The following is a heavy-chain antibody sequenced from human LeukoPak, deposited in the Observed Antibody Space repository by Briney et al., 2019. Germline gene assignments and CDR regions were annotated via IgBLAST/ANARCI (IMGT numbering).Heavy chain of an antibody. D-gene: IGHD1-14*01. Sequence: AGGSLRLSCAASGFSLSNYDMHWVRQAPGKGLEWVAALLYDGNTKHYADSVKGRFTISRDMSKNTFYLQMNSLTAEDTAVYYCARDHRPEIQYYYMDVWGKGTTVAVSS. CDR3: ARDHRPEIQYYYMDV. V-gene: IGHV3-33*01. CDR2: LLYDGNTK. J-gene: IGHJ6*03. CDR1: GFSLSNYD.